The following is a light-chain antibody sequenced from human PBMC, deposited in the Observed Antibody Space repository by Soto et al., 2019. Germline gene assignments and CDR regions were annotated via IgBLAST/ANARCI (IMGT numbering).Light chain of an antibody. CDR2: EGS. Sequence: QSALTQPASVSGSPRQSITISCTGTISNVGNYKFVSWYQQHPGKAPKLIVYEGSKRPSGVSNRFSGSKSGNTASLTVSGLQAEDEADYYCSSYAGSSTVVFGGGTKLTVL. J-gene: IGLJ2*01. CDR3: SSYAGSSTVV. CDR1: ISNVGNYKF. V-gene: IGLV2-23*01.